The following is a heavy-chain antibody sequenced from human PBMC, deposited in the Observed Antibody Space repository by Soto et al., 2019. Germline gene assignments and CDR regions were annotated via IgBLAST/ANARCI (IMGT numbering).Heavy chain of an antibody. CDR1: GFTFRNYA. CDR2: ISGSGGST. CDR3: AKNTVIVGYYYGMDV. Sequence: EVQLLESGGGWVQPGGFLRLSCAASGFTFRNYAMSWVRQAPGKGLEWVSTISGSGGSTYYADSVKGRFTISRDNSQNTLYLQMNSLRAEDTAVYYCAKNTVIVGYYYGMDVWGQGTTVTVSS. J-gene: IGHJ6*02. V-gene: IGHV3-23*01. D-gene: IGHD4-17*01.